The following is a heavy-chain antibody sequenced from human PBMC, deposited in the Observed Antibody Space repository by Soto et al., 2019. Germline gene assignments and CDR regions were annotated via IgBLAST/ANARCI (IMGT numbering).Heavy chain of an antibody. CDR2: INHSGST. D-gene: IGHD6-13*01. V-gene: IGHV4-34*01. CDR1: GGSFSGYY. Sequence: SETLSLTCAVYGGSFSGYYWSWIRQPPGKGLEWIGEINHSGSTNYNPSLKSRVTISVDTSKNQFSLKLSSVTAADTAVYYCARAVYSSWSDYWGQGTQVTVSS. J-gene: IGHJ4*02. CDR3: ARAVYSSWSDY.